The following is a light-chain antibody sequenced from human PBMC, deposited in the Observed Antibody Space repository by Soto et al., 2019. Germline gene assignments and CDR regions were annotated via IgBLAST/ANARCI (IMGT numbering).Light chain of an antibody. CDR1: QSIITW. J-gene: IGKJ1*01. Sequence: DIQMTQSPSTLSASVGDRVTITCRTSQSIITWLAWYQQKPGKAPKLLIYRASSLQSGVPSRFSGSGSGTEFTLTISSLQPDDFATYFCQHYNNYSTFGQGTKVEIK. CDR3: QHYNNYST. V-gene: IGKV1-5*03. CDR2: RAS.